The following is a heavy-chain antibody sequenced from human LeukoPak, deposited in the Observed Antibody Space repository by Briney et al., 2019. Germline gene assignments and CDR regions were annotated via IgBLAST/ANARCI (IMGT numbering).Heavy chain of an antibody. J-gene: IGHJ4*02. Sequence: ASVKVSCKASGYTFTSYGISWVRQAPGQGLEWMGWISAYNGNTNYAQKLQGRVTMTTDTSTSTAYMELRSLRSDDTAVYDCARRALWFGELLSDYFDYWGQGTLVTVSS. V-gene: IGHV1-18*01. CDR2: ISAYNGNT. D-gene: IGHD3-10*01. CDR3: ARRALWFGELLSDYFDY. CDR1: GYTFTSYG.